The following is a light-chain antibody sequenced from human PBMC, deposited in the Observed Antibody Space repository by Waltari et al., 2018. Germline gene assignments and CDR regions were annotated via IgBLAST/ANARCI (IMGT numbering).Light chain of an antibody. J-gene: IGKJ2*01. CDR2: AAS. CDR3: QQSYSTPYT. CDR1: QRISSY. Sequence: DIQMTQPPSSLSASVGDRASITCRASQRISSYLNWDQQKPGKAPKLLIYAASSLQSGVPSRFSGSGSGTDFTLTISSLQPEDFATYYCQQSYSTPYTFGQGTKLEIK. V-gene: IGKV1-39*01.